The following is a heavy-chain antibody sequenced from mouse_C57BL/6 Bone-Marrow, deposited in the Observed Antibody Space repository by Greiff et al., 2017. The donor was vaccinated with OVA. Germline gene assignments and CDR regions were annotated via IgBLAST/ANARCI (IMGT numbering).Heavy chain of an antibody. D-gene: IGHD1-1*01. J-gene: IGHJ1*03. CDR1: GFTFSDYY. V-gene: IGHV5-16*01. Sequence: EVMLVESEGGLVQPGSSMKLSCTASGFTFSDYYMAWVRQVPEKGLEWVANINYDGSSTYYLDSLKSRFIISRDNAKNILYLQMSSLKSEDTATYSCARGPDYYGSSYWYFDVWGTGTTVTVSS. CDR2: INYDGSST. CDR3: ARGPDYYGSSYWYFDV.